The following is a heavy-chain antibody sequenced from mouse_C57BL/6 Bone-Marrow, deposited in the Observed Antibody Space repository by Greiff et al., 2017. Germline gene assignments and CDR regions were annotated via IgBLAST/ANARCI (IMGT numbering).Heavy chain of an antibody. J-gene: IGHJ4*01. CDR2: ISSGGSYT. Sequence: EVKLVESGGDLVKPGGSLKLSCAASGFTFSSYGMSWVRQTPDKRLEWVATISSGGSYTYYPDSVKGRFTISRDNAKNTLYLQMSSLKSEDTAMYYCARGTYYSNYDAMDYGGQGTSVTVAS. CDR1: GFTFSSYG. CDR3: ARGTYYSNYDAMDY. D-gene: IGHD2-5*01. V-gene: IGHV5-6*02.